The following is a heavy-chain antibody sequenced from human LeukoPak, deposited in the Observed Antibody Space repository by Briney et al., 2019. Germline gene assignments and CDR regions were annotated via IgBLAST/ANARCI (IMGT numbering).Heavy chain of an antibody. V-gene: IGHV3-7*04. D-gene: IGHD3-10*01. CDR1: GFSFSNYW. CDR3: ARAVGGGESY. Sequence: GGSLRLSCAASGFSFSNYWMHWVRQAPGKGLEWVANIKPDGSQKYYVDSVKGRFTISGENAKNSLYLQMGSLRAEDTAIYYCARAVGGGESYWGQGTLVTVSP. CDR2: IKPDGSQK. J-gene: IGHJ4*02.